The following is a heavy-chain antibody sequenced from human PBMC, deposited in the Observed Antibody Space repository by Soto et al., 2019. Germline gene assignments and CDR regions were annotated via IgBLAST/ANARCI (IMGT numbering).Heavy chain of an antibody. J-gene: IGHJ4*02. Sequence: QVQLVQSGAEVKKPGASVKVSCKASGYTFNNYGINCMRQAPGQGLEWVGGISAYNGYTNYAQKLQGRVNMTTDTSTSTAYMELRSLRSDETAVYYCARDEDSATTPEVDYWGQGTLVTVSS. CDR2: ISAYNGYT. CDR1: GYTFNNYG. D-gene: IGHD1-1*01. CDR3: ARDEDSATTPEVDY. V-gene: IGHV1-18*01.